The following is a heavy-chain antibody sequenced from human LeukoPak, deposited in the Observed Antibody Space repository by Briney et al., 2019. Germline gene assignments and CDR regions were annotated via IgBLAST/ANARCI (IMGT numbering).Heavy chain of an antibody. CDR2: IYYSGST. CDR3: ARADLRWLQTFDY. Sequence: SEILSLTCTVSGGSISSYYWSWIRQPPGKGLEWIGYIYYSGSTNYNPSLKSRVTISVDTSKNQFSLKLSSATAADTAVYYCARADLRWLQTFDYWGQGTLVTVSS. D-gene: IGHD5-24*01. J-gene: IGHJ4*02. CDR1: GGSISSYY. V-gene: IGHV4-59*01.